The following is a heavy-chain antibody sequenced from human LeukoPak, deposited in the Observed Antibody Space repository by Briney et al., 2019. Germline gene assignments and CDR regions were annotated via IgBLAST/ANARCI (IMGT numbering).Heavy chain of an antibody. V-gene: IGHV4-38-2*02. CDR2: IYHSGST. J-gene: IGHJ4*02. CDR3: ARSIVGYDWNFDQ. D-gene: IGHD1-26*01. CDR1: GYSISSGYY. Sequence: SETLSLTCTVSGYSISSGYYWGWIRQPPGKGLEWIGSIYHSGSTYYNPSLKSRVTISVDTSKDQFSLKLSSVTAADTAIYYCARSIVGYDWNFDQWGQGILVTVSS.